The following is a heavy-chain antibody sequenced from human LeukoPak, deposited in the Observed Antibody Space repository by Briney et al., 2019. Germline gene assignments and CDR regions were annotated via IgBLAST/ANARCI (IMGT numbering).Heavy chain of an antibody. D-gene: IGHD5-18*01. CDR2: VYQSGTT. J-gene: IGHJ4*02. CDR3: ARIFIRNGYSSYFDC. CDR1: GFSISSGHY. Sequence: SETLSLTCTVSGFSISSGHYWGWVRQPPGAGLEWIGSVYQSGTTYYNPSLKSRVTSSVDMSKNQFSLRLRPVTAADTAVYYCARIFIRNGYSSYFDCWGQGALVTVSS. V-gene: IGHV4-38-2*02.